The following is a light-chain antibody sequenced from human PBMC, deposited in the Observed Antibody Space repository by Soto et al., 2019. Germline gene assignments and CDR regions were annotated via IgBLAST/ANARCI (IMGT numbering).Light chain of an antibody. CDR1: QTISSW. CDR2: KAS. V-gene: IGKV1-5*03. J-gene: IGKJ1*01. Sequence: DIQMTQSPSTLSGSVGDRVTITCRSGQTISSWLAWYQQKPGKAPKLLIYKASTLKSGVPSRFGGSGSGTEFTLTISSMQPDDFATYYCQHYNSYSEAFGQGTKVDI. CDR3: QHYNSYSEA.